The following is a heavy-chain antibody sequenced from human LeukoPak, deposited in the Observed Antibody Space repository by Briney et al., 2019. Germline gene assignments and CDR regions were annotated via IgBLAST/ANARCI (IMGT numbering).Heavy chain of an antibody. CDR1: GFTFSSYA. J-gene: IGHJ4*02. CDR3: ATAGYDFWSGYRTGFDY. V-gene: IGHV3-23*01. CDR2: ISGSGGST. D-gene: IGHD3-3*01. Sequence: QSGGSLRLSCAASGFTFSSYAMSWVRQAPGKGLEWVSAISGSGGSTYYADSVKGRFTISRDNSKNSLYLQMNSLRAEDTAVYYCATAGYDFWSGYRTGFDYWGQGTLVTVSS.